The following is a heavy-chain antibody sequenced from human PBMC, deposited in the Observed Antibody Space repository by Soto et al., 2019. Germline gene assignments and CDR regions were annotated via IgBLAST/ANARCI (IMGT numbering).Heavy chain of an antibody. Sequence: GGSLRLSCAASGFTFSSYGMHWVRQAPGKGLEWVAVISYDGSNKYYADSVKGRSTISRDNSKNTLYLQMNSLRAEDTAVYYCANGASDMVRGVITYGMDVWGQGTTVTVSS. V-gene: IGHV3-30*18. D-gene: IGHD3-10*01. J-gene: IGHJ6*02. CDR2: ISYDGSNK. CDR1: GFTFSSYG. CDR3: ANGASDMVRGVITYGMDV.